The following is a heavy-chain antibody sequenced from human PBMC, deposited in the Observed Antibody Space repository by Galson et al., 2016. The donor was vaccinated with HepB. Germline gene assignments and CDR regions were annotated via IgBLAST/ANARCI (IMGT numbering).Heavy chain of an antibody. Sequence: SLRLSCAASGFTFNSYGMTWVRQAPGKGLEFVSSISRSGDSTDYADSVKGRFTMSRDNSKNTLSLQMNSLRAEDTAVYYCVQGSTVAAVWGKGTTVTVSS. CDR1: GFTFNSYG. CDR3: VQGSTVAAV. J-gene: IGHJ6*03. D-gene: IGHD1-26*01. V-gene: IGHV3-23*01. CDR2: ISRSGDST.